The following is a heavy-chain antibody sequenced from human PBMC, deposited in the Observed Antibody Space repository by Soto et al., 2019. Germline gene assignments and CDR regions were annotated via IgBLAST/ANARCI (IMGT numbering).Heavy chain of an antibody. D-gene: IGHD3-3*01. CDR1: GYTVTSYG. CDR3: ARGSKAHYDFWSGFFGQYGTDV. V-gene: IGHV1-18*04. J-gene: IGHJ6*02. CDR2: ISAYNGNT. Sequence: ASVKVSCKASGYTVTSYGISWVRQAPGQGLEWMGWISAYNGNTNYAQKLQGRVTMTTDTSTSTAYMELRSLRSDDTAVYYCARGSKAHYDFWSGFFGQYGTDVWGQGTTVNVS.